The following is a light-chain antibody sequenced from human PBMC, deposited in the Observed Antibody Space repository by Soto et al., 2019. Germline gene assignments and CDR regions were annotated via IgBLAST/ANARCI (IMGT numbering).Light chain of an antibody. Sequence: EIVMTQSPATLSVSPGERATLSCRASQSVSSNLAWYQQKPGQAPRLLIYGASTRATGIPVRFSGSGSGTEFTLTISSLQPEDFAIYYCQQYNNWPPGTFGQGTKVEIK. CDR2: GAS. CDR3: QQYNNWPPGT. CDR1: QSVSSN. J-gene: IGKJ1*01. V-gene: IGKV3-15*01.